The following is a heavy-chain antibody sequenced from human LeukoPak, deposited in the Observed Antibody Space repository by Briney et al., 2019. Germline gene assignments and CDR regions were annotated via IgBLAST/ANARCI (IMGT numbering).Heavy chain of an antibody. J-gene: IGHJ4*02. CDR3: ASSGYYSPRFDY. CDR1: GGSISSYY. Sequence: SETLSLTCTVSGGSISSYYWSWIRQPPGKGLEWIGYIYTSGSTNYNPSLKSRVTISVDTSKNQFSLKLSSVTAADTAVYYCASSGYYSPRFDYWGQGTLVTVSS. CDR2: IYTSGST. D-gene: IGHD3-22*01. V-gene: IGHV4-4*09.